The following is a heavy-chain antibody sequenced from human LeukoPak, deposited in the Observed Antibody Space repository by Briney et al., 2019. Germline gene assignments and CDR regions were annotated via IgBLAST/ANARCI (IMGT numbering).Heavy chain of an antibody. CDR2: IIPIFGTA. CDR1: GGTFSSYA. D-gene: IGHD6-13*01. J-gene: IGHJ4*02. V-gene: IGHV1-69*13. CDR3: AREAAAGTGFDY. Sequence: SAKVSCKASGGTFSSYAISWVRQAPGQGLEWMGGIIPIFGTANYAQKFQGRVTITADESTSTAYMELSSLRSEDTAVYYCAREAAAGTGFDYWGQGTLVTVSS.